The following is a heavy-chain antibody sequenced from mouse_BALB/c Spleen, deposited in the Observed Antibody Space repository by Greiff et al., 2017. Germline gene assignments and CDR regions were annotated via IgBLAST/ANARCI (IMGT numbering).Heavy chain of an antibody. D-gene: IGHD1-1*02. CDR2: IDPYNGGT. J-gene: IGHJ2*01. CDR1: GFSFTGYN. Sequence: QLQESGPELGKPGASVKISCKASGFSFTGYNMYWVKQSHGKSLEWIGYIDPYNGGTSYNQKFKGKATLTGDKSSSTAYMQLNSLTSEDSAIYYCAKCGGNLDYWGQGTTLTVSS. CDR3: AKCGGNLDY. V-gene: IGHV1S135*01.